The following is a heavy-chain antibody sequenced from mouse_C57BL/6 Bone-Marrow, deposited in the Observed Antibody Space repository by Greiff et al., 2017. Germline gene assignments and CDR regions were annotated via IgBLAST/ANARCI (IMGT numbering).Heavy chain of an antibody. D-gene: IGHD4-1*01. CDR2: IYPRSGNT. J-gene: IGHJ3*01. CDR1: GYTFTSYG. Sequence: SGAELARPGASVKLSCKASGYTFTSYGISWVKQRTGQGLEWIGEIYPRSGNTYYNEKFKGKATLTADKSSSTAYMELRSLTSEDSAVYFCARRELGPWFAYWGQGTLVTVSA. CDR3: ARRELGPWFAY. V-gene: IGHV1-81*01.